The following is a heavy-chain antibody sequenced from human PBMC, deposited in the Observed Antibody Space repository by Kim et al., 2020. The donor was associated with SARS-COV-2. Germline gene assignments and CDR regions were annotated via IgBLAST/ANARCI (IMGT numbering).Heavy chain of an antibody. V-gene: IGHV3-7*03. CDR1: GFTFRRYW. CDR3: ARNYGGGRDISGDYFDY. J-gene: IGHJ4*02. Sequence: GGSLRLSCKFSGFTFRRYWMSWVRQAPGKGLEWVANIEQDGDEKYYVDSVKGRFTVSRDNAEKSLYLQMNSLGVEDTAVYYCARNYGGGRDISGDYFDYWGQGTLVTVSS. CDR2: IEQDGDEK. D-gene: IGHD2-21*02.